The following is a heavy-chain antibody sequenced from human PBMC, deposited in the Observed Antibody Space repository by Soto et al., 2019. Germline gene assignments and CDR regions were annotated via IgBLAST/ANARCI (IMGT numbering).Heavy chain of an antibody. J-gene: IGHJ6*02. D-gene: IGHD3-3*01. Sequence: ASVKVSCKASGYTFTSYAMHWVRQAPGQRLEWMGWINAGNGNTKYSQKFQGRVTITRDTSASTAYMELSSLRSEDTAVYYCARDYDFWSGYQYYYYGMDVWGQGTTVTVSS. V-gene: IGHV1-3*01. CDR1: GYTFTSYA. CDR2: INAGNGNT. CDR3: ARDYDFWSGYQYYYYGMDV.